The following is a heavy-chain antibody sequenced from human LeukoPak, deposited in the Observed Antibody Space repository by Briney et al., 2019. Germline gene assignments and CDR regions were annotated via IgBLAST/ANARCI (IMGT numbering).Heavy chain of an antibody. J-gene: IGHJ4*02. V-gene: IGHV3-7*03. Sequence: GGSLRLSCAASGFTFSSFWMSWVRQAPGKGLEWVANIKKDGSQKYYVDSVEGRFTISRDNAKNTLYLQMDSLRVDDTAVYYCTRVFGGYDVSDYWGQGTLVTVSS. CDR2: IKKDGSQK. CDR1: GFTFSSFW. CDR3: TRVFGGYDVSDY. D-gene: IGHD3-10*02.